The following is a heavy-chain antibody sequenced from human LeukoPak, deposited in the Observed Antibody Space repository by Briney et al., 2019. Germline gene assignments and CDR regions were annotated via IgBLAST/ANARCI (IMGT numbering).Heavy chain of an antibody. D-gene: IGHD2-2*02. Sequence: KTGGSLRLSCAASGFTFSSYSMNWVRQAPGKGLEWVSSISSSSSSYIYYADSVKGRFTISRDNAKNSLYLQMNSLRAEDTAVYYCARVRDYCSSTSCYKWRLPIDYWGQGTLVTVSS. V-gene: IGHV3-21*01. J-gene: IGHJ4*02. CDR1: GFTFSSYS. CDR3: ARVRDYCSSTSCYKWRLPIDY. CDR2: ISSSSSSYI.